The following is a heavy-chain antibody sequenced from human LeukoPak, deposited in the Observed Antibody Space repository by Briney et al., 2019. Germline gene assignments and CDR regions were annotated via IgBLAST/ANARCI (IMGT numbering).Heavy chain of an antibody. CDR1: GYTFTGYY. V-gene: IGHV1-2*06. CDR3: AKSIEYRGADCYGYFDL. D-gene: IGHD2-21*02. CDR2: INPNSGAT. Sequence: GASVKVSCKPSGYTFTGYYMHWVRQAPGQGLEWMGRINPNSGATNYAQKFQGRVTMTRDTSISTAYMELTTLRSDDTAVYYCAKSIEYRGADCYGYFDLWGRGTLVTVSS. J-gene: IGHJ2*01.